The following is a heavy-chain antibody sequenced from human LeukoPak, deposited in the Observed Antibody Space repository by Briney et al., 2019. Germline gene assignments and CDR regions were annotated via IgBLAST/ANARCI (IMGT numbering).Heavy chain of an antibody. CDR3: AGEAHCSGGSCYPGGFDY. D-gene: IGHD2-15*01. V-gene: IGHV4-31*03. Sequence: SQTLSLTCTVSGGSISSGGYYWSWIRQHPGKGLEWIGYIYYSGSTYYNPSLKSRVTISVDTSKNQFSLKLSSVTAADTAVYYCAGEAHCSGGSCYPGGFDYWGQGTLVTVSS. J-gene: IGHJ4*02. CDR2: IYYSGST. CDR1: GGSISSGGYY.